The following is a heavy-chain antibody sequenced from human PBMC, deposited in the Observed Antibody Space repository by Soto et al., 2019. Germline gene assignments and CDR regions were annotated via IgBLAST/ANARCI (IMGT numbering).Heavy chain of an antibody. CDR2: ITGGADDT. CDR3: AKGSSNSRPYYFDY. J-gene: IGHJ4*02. CDR1: GFTFSTYV. V-gene: IGHV3-23*01. Sequence: EVQLLESGGGLVQPGGSLRLSCAASGFTFSTYVMSWVRQAPGQGLEWVSAITGGADDTYNADSVRGRFTISRDNSKNTLYLQMNSLRAEDTAVYYCAKGSSNSRPYYFDYWGQGPLVTVSS. D-gene: IGHD2-2*01.